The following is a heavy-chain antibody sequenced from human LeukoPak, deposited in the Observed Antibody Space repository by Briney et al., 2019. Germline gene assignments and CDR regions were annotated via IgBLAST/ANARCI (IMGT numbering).Heavy chain of an antibody. CDR3: ANGLLLSKAGVPEFDN. D-gene: IGHD6-6*01. CDR1: EFTLSTYD. Sequence: GGSLTLSCAACEFTLSTYDIQWVRQAPGKGLKWRTGISYNGVYTTSQTSVMGRFTVSRDNSKTTVYLHMNSLRTEDTAVYYCANGLLLSKAGVPEFDNWGQGTLVTVSS. J-gene: IGHJ4*02. CDR2: ISYNGVYT. V-gene: IGHV3-30*18.